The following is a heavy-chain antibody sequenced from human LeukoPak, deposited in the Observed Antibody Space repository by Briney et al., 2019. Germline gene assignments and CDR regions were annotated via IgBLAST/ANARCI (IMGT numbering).Heavy chain of an antibody. CDR2: ISYDGSNK. J-gene: IGHJ4*02. V-gene: IGHV3-30*01. CDR1: GFTFSSYA. Sequence: GGSLRLSCAASGFTFSSYAMHWVRQAQGKGLEGVAVISYDGSNKYYADSVKGRFTISRDNSKNTLYLQMNSLRAEDTAVYYCARDSASTPLAYWGQGTLVTVSS. CDR3: ARDSASTPLAY. D-gene: IGHD3-3*02.